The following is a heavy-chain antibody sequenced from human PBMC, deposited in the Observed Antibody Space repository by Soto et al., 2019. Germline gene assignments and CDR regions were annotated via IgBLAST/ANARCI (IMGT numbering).Heavy chain of an antibody. D-gene: IGHD5-12*01. J-gene: IGHJ4*02. CDR3: ARDPRDGYHSPPDY. Sequence: EVQLVESGGGLVQPGGSLRLSCVPSGFTFNSHWMHWVRQAPGKGLVWVSRINGDGSSTSYADSVRGRFTISRDNAKNTLYLQMNSPRAEDTAVYYCARDPRDGYHSPPDYWGQGTLVTVSS. CDR1: GFTFNSHW. CDR2: INGDGSST. V-gene: IGHV3-74*01.